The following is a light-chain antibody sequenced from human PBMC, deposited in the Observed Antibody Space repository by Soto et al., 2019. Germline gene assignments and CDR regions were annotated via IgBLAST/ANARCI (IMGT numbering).Light chain of an antibody. V-gene: IGLV2-23*01. J-gene: IGLJ1*01. CDR3: CSDAGSTFFV. Sequence: QSALTQSVSVSGSPGQSTTISCTGTSSDVGTYNVVSWYQHHPGKAPKLLIYEDSKRPSGISNRFSGSRSANTASLTISGLQAEDEADYYCCSDAGSTFFVFGTGTKLTVL. CDR2: EDS. CDR1: SSDVGTYNV.